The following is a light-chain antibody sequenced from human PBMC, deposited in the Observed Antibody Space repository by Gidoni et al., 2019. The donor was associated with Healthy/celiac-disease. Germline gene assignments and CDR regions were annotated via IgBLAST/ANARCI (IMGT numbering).Light chain of an antibody. Sequence: EILMTQSPATLSVSPGERVTLSCRASQSVSSNLAWYQQKPGQAPRLLIYGASTRATGIPARCSGSGSGTEFTLTISSLQSEDFAVYYCQQYNNWPPWTFGQGTKVEIK. CDR3: QQYNNWPPWT. CDR1: QSVSSN. V-gene: IGKV3-15*01. J-gene: IGKJ1*01. CDR2: GAS.